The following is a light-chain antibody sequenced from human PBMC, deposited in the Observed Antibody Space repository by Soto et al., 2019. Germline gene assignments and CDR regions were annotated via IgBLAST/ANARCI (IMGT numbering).Light chain of an antibody. V-gene: IGLV2-8*01. Sequence: QSALTQPPSASGSPGQSVTISCTGSSSDVGRYDYGSWYQHHPGKAPKLMMFDVNKRPSGVPDRFSGSRSGNTASLTVSGLQAEDEADYFCSSYAGNSIYVFGTGTKLTVL. J-gene: IGLJ1*01. CDR1: SSDVGRYDY. CDR3: SSYAGNSIYV. CDR2: DVN.